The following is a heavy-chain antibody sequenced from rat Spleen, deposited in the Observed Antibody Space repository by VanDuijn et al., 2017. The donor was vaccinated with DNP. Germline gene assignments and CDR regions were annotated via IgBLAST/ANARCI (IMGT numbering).Heavy chain of an antibody. V-gene: IGHV5S14*01. CDR3: AKAGGYSPWYFDY. CDR2: ISTGGGTL. Sequence: EVQLVESGGGLVQPGRSLKLSCAASGFIFNDYGMAWVRQTPKKGLEWVATISTGGGTLYYRDSVKGRFTISRDNAKSTLYLQMDSLRSEETATYYCAKAGGYSPWYFDYWGQGVMVTVSS. CDR1: GFIFNDYG. D-gene: IGHD1-11*01. J-gene: IGHJ2*01.